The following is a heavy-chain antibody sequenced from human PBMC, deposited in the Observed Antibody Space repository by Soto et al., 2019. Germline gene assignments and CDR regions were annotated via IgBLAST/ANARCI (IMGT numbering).Heavy chain of an antibody. CDR2: ISSTGETT. J-gene: IGHJ4*02. Sequence: EVQLVESGGGLVPPGGSLRLSCAASGFTFSTYSMNWVRQAPGKGLEWVSFISSTGETTYYADSVKGRLTISRDNAKNSLFLQMNSLTAEDTAVYYCARDVRLPDYWGQGTLVTVPS. CDR3: ARDVRLPDY. D-gene: IGHD3-10*02. CDR1: GFTFSTYS. V-gene: IGHV3-48*01.